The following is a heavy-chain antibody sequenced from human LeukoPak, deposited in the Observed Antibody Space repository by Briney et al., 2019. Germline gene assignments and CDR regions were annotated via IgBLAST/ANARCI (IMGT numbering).Heavy chain of an antibody. Sequence: GGSLRLSCAASGFTFSSYEMSWVRQAPGKGLEWVSAISGSGFSTYYADSVKGRFTISRDNSKNTLYLQMNSLRAEDTAVYYCAKDTGSGYDYFSYYFDYWGQGTLVTVSS. J-gene: IGHJ4*02. CDR2: ISGSGFST. CDR3: AKDTGSGYDYFSYYFDY. CDR1: GFTFSSYE. V-gene: IGHV3-23*01. D-gene: IGHD5-12*01.